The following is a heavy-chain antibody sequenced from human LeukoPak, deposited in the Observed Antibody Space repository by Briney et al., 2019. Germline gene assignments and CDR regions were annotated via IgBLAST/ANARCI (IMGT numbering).Heavy chain of an antibody. J-gene: IGHJ6*01. D-gene: IGHD1-26*01. CDR2: IYYSGST. CDR3: ATLTARRGIYGMDV. V-gene: IGHV4-59*08. Sequence: HPSETLSLTCTGSGGSISSYYWSWIRQPPGKGLEWIGYIYYSGSTNYNPSLKSRVTIAVDTSNNQLSLKLSSVTAADPAVYYCATLTARRGIYGMDVWGQGTTVTVSS. CDR1: GGSISSYY.